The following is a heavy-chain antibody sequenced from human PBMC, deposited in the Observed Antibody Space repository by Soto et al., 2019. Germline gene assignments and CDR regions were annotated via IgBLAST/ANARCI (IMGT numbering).Heavy chain of an antibody. CDR1: GGSVSSGSYY. Sequence: SETLSLTCTVSGGSVSSGSYYWSWIRQPPGKGLEWIGYIYYSGSTNYNPSLKSRVTISVDTSKNQFSLKLSSVTAADAAVYYCARDRMYYDFWSGYYSYYYYGMDVWGQGTTVTVSS. D-gene: IGHD3-3*01. CDR2: IYYSGST. J-gene: IGHJ6*02. V-gene: IGHV4-61*01. CDR3: ARDRMYYDFWSGYYSYYYYGMDV.